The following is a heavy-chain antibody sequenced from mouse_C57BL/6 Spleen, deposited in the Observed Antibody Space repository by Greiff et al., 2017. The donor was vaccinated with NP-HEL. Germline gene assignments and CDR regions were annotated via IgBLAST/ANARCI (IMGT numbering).Heavy chain of an antibody. Sequence: QIQLQQSGAELVKPGASVKMSCKASGYTFTSYWITWVKQRPGQGLEWIGDIYPGSGSTNYNEKFKSKATLTVDTSSSTAYMQLSSLTSEDSAVYYCARSTMGAMDYWGQGTSVTVSS. CDR2: IYPGSGST. CDR1: GYTFTSYW. J-gene: IGHJ4*01. CDR3: ARSTMGAMDY. D-gene: IGHD2-1*01. V-gene: IGHV1-55*01.